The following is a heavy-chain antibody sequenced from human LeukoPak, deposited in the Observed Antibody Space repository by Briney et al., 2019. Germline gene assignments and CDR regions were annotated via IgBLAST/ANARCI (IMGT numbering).Heavy chain of an antibody. CDR1: GFTFSSYG. CDR2: IWNDGSNK. V-gene: IGHV3-33*06. CDR3: AKDRRYILRYFDWLLTD. Sequence: GGSLRLSSAASGFTFSSYGMHWVRQAPGKGLEWVSVIWNDGSNKYYADSVKGRFTISRDNSKNTLYLQMNSLRAEDTAVYYCAKDRRYILRYFDWLLTDWGQGTLVTVSS. D-gene: IGHD3-9*01. J-gene: IGHJ4*02.